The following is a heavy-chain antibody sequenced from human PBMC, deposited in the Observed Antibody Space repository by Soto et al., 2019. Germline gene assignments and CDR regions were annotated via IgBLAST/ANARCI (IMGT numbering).Heavy chain of an antibody. CDR1: GYTFTTYG. D-gene: IGHD2-2*01. CDR3: ARFNCISSSCYEGYFDY. CDR2: ISTEIGNT. J-gene: IGHJ4*02. Sequence: QVQLVQSGAEVKKPGASVKVSCKTSGYTFTTYGISWVRQAPGQGLEWMGWISTEIGNTNYAQKVQDRVTMTTDTSTSTAYMELRSLRSDDTAVYYCARFNCISSSCYEGYFDYWGQGTLVTVSS. V-gene: IGHV1-18*01.